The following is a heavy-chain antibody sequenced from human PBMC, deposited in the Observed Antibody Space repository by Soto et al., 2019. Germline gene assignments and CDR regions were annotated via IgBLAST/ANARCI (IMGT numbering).Heavy chain of an antibody. Sequence: PSETLSLTCAVSGGSISSGGYSWSWIRQPPGKGLEWIGYIYHSGSTFYNPSLKSRVTISIDKSKNQFSLKLSSVTAADTAVYYCARVVVPPPIWGYNWFDPWGQGTLVTVSS. CDR1: GGSISSGGYS. CDR3: ARVVVPPPIWGYNWFDP. CDR2: IYHSGST. J-gene: IGHJ5*02. D-gene: IGHD2-2*01. V-gene: IGHV4-30-2*01.